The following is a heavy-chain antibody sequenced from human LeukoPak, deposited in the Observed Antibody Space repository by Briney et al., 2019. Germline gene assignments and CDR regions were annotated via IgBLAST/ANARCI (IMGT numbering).Heavy chain of an antibody. Sequence: SETLSLTCTVSGGSISSGGYYWSWIRQHPGKGLEWIGYIYYSGSTYYNPSLKSRVTISVDTSKNQFSLKLSSVTAADTAVYYCARGPGIAAAGRIEYFQHWGQDTLVTVSS. CDR2: IYYSGST. CDR1: GGSISSGGYY. V-gene: IGHV4-31*03. D-gene: IGHD6-13*01. CDR3: ARGPGIAAAGRIEYFQH. J-gene: IGHJ1*01.